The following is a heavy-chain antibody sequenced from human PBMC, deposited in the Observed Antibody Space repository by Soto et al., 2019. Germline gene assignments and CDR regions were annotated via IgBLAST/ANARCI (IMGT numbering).Heavy chain of an antibody. CDR1: GGSISSGDYY. D-gene: IGHD3-22*01. CDR3: ARDHYCDSSGYYDWFDP. CDR2: IYYSGST. Sequence: SETLSLTCTVSGGSISSGDYYWSWIRQPPGKGLEWIGYIYYSGSTYYNPSLKSRVTISVDTSKNQFSLKLSSVTAADTAVYYCARDHYCDSSGYYDWFDPWGQGTLVTVSS. J-gene: IGHJ5*02. V-gene: IGHV4-30-4*01.